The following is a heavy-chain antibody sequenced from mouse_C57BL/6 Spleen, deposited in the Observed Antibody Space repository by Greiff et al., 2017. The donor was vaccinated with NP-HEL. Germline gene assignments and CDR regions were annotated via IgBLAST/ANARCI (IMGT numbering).Heavy chain of an antibody. CDR3: ARLDGSRGMDY. CDR1: GYAFSSSW. D-gene: IGHD1-1*01. J-gene: IGHJ4*01. CDR2: IYPGDGDT. Sequence: QVQLQQSGPELVKPGASVKISCKASGYAFSSSWMNWVKQRPGKGLEWIGRIYPGDGDTNYNGKFKGKATLPADKSSSTAYMQLSSLTSEESAVYVCARLDGSRGMDYWGQGTSVTVSS. V-gene: IGHV1-82*01.